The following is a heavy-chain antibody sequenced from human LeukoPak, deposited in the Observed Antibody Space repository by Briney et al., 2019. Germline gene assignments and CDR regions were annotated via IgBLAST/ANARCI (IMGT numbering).Heavy chain of an antibody. J-gene: IGHJ6*02. CDR1: GFTFSNYW. CDR2: IKQDGSEK. CDR3: AGGLRFLEYV. D-gene: IGHD3-3*01. Sequence: GSLRLSCAVSGFTFSNYWMSWVRQAPGKGLEWVAYIKQDGSEKYYVDSVKGRFTISRDNAKNSLYLQMNSLRAEDTAVYYCAGGLRFLEYVWGQGTTVTVSS. V-gene: IGHV3-7*01.